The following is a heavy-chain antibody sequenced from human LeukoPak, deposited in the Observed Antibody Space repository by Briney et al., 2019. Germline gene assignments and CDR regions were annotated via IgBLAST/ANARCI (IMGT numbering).Heavy chain of an antibody. CDR2: IYYSGST. CDR3: ASLKVGSSGYYYGIGAFDI. D-gene: IGHD3-22*01. CDR1: GGSISSSSYY. Sequence: PSETLSLTCTVSGGSISSSSYYWGWIRQPPGKGLEWIGSIYYSGSTYYNPSLKSRVTISVDTSKNQFSLKLTSVTAADTAVFYCASLKVGSSGYYYGIGAFDIWGQGTMVTVSS. V-gene: IGHV4-39*07. J-gene: IGHJ3*02.